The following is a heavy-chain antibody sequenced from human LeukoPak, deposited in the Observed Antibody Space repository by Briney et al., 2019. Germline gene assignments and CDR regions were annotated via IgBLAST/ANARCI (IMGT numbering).Heavy chain of an antibody. D-gene: IGHD3-10*01. Sequence: EGSLRLSCAASGFTFSNYAMSWVRQAPGKGLEWVSVISGSGGSTYYADSVKGRFTISRDNSKNTLYLQMNSLRAEDTAVYYCAKDQAYGSGSYSDFDYWGQGTLVTVSS. CDR1: GFTFSNYA. V-gene: IGHV3-23*01. J-gene: IGHJ4*02. CDR2: ISGSGGST. CDR3: AKDQAYGSGSYSDFDY.